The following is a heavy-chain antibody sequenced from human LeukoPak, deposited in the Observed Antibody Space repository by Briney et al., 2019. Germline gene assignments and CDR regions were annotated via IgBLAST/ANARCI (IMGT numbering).Heavy chain of an antibody. CDR2: ISGSGGST. CDR3: AKYSSSWAGYFDY. V-gene: IGHV3-23*01. J-gene: IGHJ4*02. Sequence: PGGSLRLSCAASGFTFSSYSMSWVRQAPGKGLEWVSAISGSGGSTYYADSVKGRFTISRDNSKNTLYLQMNSLRAGGTAVYYCAKYSSSWAGYFDYWGQGTLVTVSS. D-gene: IGHD6-13*01. CDR1: GFTFSSYS.